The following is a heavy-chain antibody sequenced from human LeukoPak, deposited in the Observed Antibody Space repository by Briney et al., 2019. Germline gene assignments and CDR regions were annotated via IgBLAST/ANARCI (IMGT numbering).Heavy chain of an antibody. CDR2: ISAYNGNT. CDR1: GYTFTSYG. Sequence: ASVKVSCKASGYTFTSYGISWVRQAPGQGLEWMGWISAYNGNTNYAQKLQGRVTMTTDTSTSTAYMELRSLRSDDTAVYYCARDSFPYYYDSSGYPRPDYWGQGTLVTVSS. D-gene: IGHD3-22*01. V-gene: IGHV1-18*01. J-gene: IGHJ4*02. CDR3: ARDSFPYYYDSSGYPRPDY.